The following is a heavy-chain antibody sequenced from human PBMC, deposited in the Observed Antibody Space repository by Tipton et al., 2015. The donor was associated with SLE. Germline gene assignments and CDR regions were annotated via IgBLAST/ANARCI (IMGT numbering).Heavy chain of an antibody. CDR2: IYNSGST. D-gene: IGHD3-3*01. CDR3: ARGRTIFGVVPAGDSFDI. J-gene: IGHJ3*02. CDR1: GDSISSYY. V-gene: IGHV4-59*01. Sequence: TLSLTCTVSGDSISSYYYTWIRQSPGKGLEWIGYIYNSGSTDYNPSLKSRVAISVDTSKNHFSLKLRSVTAADTAVYYCARGRTIFGVVPAGDSFDIWGQGTMVTVS.